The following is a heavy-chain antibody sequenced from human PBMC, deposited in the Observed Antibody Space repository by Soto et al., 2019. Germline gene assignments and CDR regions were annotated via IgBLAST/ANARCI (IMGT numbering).Heavy chain of an antibody. CDR3: ARWRLGGATRWYYMDV. CDR2: ISAYNGNT. J-gene: IGHJ6*03. D-gene: IGHD2-21*01. CDR1: GYTFTSYS. V-gene: IGHV1-18*01. Sequence: QVQQVQSGAKVKKPGSSVKVSCKASGYTFTSYSISSLRQAPGQRPEWMGWISAYNGNTNYAQKHKGRVTMTTDTSTSTAYMELRSLRSDDTAVYYCARWRLGGATRWYYMDVWGKGTTVTVFS.